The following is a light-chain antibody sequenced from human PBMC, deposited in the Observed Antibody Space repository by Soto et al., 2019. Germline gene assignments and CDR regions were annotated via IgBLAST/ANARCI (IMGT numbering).Light chain of an antibody. CDR2: GAS. CDR1: QSVRSN. J-gene: IGKJ4*01. Sequence: EIVMTQSPATLSVSPGERATLSCRASQSVRSNLAWYQQIPGQAPRLLIYGASISATGIPARISGSESGTEFTLTISSLQSEDFAVYYCQQYNNWPITFGGGTKVEIK. CDR3: QQYNNWPIT. V-gene: IGKV3-15*01.